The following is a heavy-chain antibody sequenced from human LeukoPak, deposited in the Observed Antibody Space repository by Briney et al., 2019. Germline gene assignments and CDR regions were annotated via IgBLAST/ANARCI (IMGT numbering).Heavy chain of an antibody. D-gene: IGHD2-2*01. V-gene: IGHV3-74*01. CDR3: ARELPAAILRLDPGLDY. Sequence: GGSLRLSRAASVHTLSSYWMHWVRQAPGKGLVWVSRINSDGSSTSYADSVKGRFTISRDNAKNTLYLQMNSLRAEDTAVYYCARELPAAILRLDPGLDYWGQGTLVTVSS. CDR1: VHTLSSYW. CDR2: INSDGSST. J-gene: IGHJ4*02.